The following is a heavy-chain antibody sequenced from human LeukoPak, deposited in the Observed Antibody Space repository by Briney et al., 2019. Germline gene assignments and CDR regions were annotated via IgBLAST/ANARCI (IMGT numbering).Heavy chain of an antibody. J-gene: IGHJ6*03. V-gene: IGHV3-64*01. D-gene: IGHD3-10*01. CDR1: GFTFSSYA. CDR3: ARDAYYYGPGSYYPGYMDV. Sequence: GGSLRLSCAASGFTFSSYAMHWVRQAPGKGLEYVSAISSNGGSTYYANSVKGRFTISRDNSKNTLYLQMGSLRAEDMAVYYCARDAYYYGPGSYYPGYMDVWGKGTTVTISS. CDR2: ISSNGGST.